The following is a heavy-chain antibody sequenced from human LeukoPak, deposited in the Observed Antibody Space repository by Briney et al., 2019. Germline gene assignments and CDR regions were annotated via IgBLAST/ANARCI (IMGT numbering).Heavy chain of an antibody. CDR2: VYHSGTT. J-gene: IGHJ3*01. Sequence: SETLSLTCTVSGGSFSSNYWSWIRQPPGKGLEWIGHVYHSGTTNYNSSLKSRVTVSVDTSKNQFSLQLSSVTAADTAVYYCARDSEYDGSAYFNDAFDVWGQGTMVTVS. CDR3: ARDSEYDGSAYFNDAFDV. D-gene: IGHD3-22*01. V-gene: IGHV4-59*01. CDR1: GGSFSSNY.